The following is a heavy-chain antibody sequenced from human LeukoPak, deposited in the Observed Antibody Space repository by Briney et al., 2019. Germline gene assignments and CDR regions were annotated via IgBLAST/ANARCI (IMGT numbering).Heavy chain of an antibody. Sequence: SETLSLTCTVSGGSISSYHWSWIRQPAGKGLKRIGHININEGPKYNPSLRSRVTMSADTSRNQYSLKLSSVTAADTAVYYCARDGNSYGPDFDYWGQGTLVTVSS. J-gene: IGHJ4*02. CDR3: ARDGNSYGPDFDY. V-gene: IGHV4-4*07. CDR2: ININEGP. CDR1: GGSISSYH. D-gene: IGHD5-18*01.